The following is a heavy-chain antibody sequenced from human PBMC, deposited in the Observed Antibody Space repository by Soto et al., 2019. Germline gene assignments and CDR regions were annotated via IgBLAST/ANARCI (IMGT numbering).Heavy chain of an antibody. CDR1: GGSISSGGYY. D-gene: IGHD2-21*01. CDR3: ARKLPAIGIFDY. Sequence: SETLSLTCTVSGGSISSGGYYWSWIRQHPGKGLEWIGEINHSGSTNYNPSLKSRVTISVDTSKNQFSLKLSSVTAADTAVYYCARKLPAIGIFDYWGQGTLVTVSS. J-gene: IGHJ4*02. V-gene: IGHV4-39*07. CDR2: INHSGST.